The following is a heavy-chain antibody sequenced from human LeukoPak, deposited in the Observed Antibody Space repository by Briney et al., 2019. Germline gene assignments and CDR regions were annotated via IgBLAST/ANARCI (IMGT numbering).Heavy chain of an antibody. CDR2: ISSDGNNK. J-gene: IGHJ4*02. D-gene: IGHD6-19*01. CDR1: GFTFSSYS. Sequence: GGSLRLSCGASGFTFSSYSMNWVRQDPGKGLEWMAVISSDGNNKYNADSVKGRFTISRDNSKNTLFLQMNSLRAEDTAIYYCSKGQWLVEQTFDYWGQGTLVTVSS. CDR3: SKGQWLVEQTFDY. V-gene: IGHV3-30*18.